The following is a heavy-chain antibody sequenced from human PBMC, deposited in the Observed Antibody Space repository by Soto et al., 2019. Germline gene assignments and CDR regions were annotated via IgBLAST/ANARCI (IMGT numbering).Heavy chain of an antibody. CDR2: ISYTVDA. D-gene: IGHD5-18*01. CDR3: VGSVKSRAMESFDY. J-gene: IGHJ4*02. Sequence: XATLSLTASVPASRLRRYGWVWFRQAPGEGLEWIAHISYTVDAYYNPSLKSRVTISLDTSKNQIALRLMSVTAADTAVYYCVGSVKSRAMESFDYWGQGTLVTVSS. V-gene: IGHV4-59*01. CDR1: ASRLRRYG.